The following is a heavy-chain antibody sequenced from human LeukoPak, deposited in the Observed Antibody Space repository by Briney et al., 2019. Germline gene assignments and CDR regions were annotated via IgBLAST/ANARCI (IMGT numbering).Heavy chain of an antibody. J-gene: IGHJ6*02. CDR1: GGSISSGGYY. V-gene: IGHV4-31*03. Sequence: SQTLSLTCTVSGGSISSGGYYWSWIRQHPGKGLEWIGYIYYSGSTYHNPSLKSRVTISVDTSKNQFSLKLSSVTAADTAVYYCARVLTTTLSDYYGMDVWGQGTTVTVSS. CDR3: ARVLTTTLSDYYGMDV. CDR2: IYYSGST. D-gene: IGHD4-17*01.